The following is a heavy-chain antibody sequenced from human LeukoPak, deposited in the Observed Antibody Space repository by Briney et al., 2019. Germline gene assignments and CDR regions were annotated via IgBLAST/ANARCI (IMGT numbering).Heavy chain of an antibody. J-gene: IGHJ4*02. D-gene: IGHD1/OR15-1a*01. V-gene: IGHV1-46*01. Sequence: ASVKVSCKASGYTFTINHIHWVRQAPGQGLEWMGVINPSGDSTTYAQNFQGRVTMTRDTSTSTVYMELRSLRSEDTAIYYCAKLTTSDTGQTYWGQGTLVTVSS. CDR1: GYTFTINH. CDR3: AKLTTSDTGQTY. CDR2: INPSGDST.